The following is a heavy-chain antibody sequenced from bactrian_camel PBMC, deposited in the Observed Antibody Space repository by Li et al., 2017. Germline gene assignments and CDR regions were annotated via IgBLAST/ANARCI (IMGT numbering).Heavy chain of an antibody. Sequence: QVQLVESGGGSVQGGGSLRLSCKVSGYTYSTACMGWFRQAPGKEREQVAHIDTEGTTQYADSVKGRFTISKDNAKNKLYLQMNSLEPEDTAISYCAAEKATGTAWPDERWWNFWGQGTQVTVSS. J-gene: IGHJ4*01. CDR1: GYTYSTAC. CDR2: IDTEGTT. D-gene: IGHD3*01. V-gene: IGHV3S53*01. CDR3: AAEKATGTAWPDERWWNF.